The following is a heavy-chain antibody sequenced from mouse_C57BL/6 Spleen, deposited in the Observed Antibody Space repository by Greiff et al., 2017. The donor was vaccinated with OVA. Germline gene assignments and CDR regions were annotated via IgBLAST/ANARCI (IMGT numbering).Heavy chain of an antibody. V-gene: IGHV5-17*01. D-gene: IGHD3-3*01. CDR2: ISRGSSTI. Sequence: EVKLQESGGGLVKPGGSLKLSCAASGFTFSDYGMHWVRQAPETGLEWVAYISRGSSTIYYADTVKGRFTISRDNAKNTLCLQMTSLRAVDTAMYYCARGGTSFDDWGQGTTLTVSS. CDR3: ARGGTSFDD. CDR1: GFTFSDYG. J-gene: IGHJ2*01.